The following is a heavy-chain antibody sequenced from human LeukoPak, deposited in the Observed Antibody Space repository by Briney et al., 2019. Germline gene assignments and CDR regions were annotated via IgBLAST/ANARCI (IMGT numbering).Heavy chain of an antibody. CDR3: TIRTIIGSFDY. D-gene: IGHD2-2*01. J-gene: IGHJ4*02. Sequence: PGGSLRLSCAASGFTFSNAWVSWVRQAPGKGLEWVGRIKSKTDGGTTDYAAPVKGRFTISRDDSKNTLYLQMNSLKTEDTAVYYCTIRTIIGSFDYWGQGTLVTVS. CDR1: GFTFSNAW. V-gene: IGHV3-15*01. CDR2: IKSKTDGGTT.